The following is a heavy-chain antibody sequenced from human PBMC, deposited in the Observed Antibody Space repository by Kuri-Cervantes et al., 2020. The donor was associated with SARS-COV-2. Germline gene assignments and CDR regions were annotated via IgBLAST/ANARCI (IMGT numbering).Heavy chain of an antibody. J-gene: IGHJ6*02. V-gene: IGHV3-30-3*01. CDR1: GFTFSSYA. CDR3: ARDGTAMTDYYYYGMDV. Sequence: GGSLRLSCAASGFTFSSYAMHWVRQAPGKGLEWVAVISYDGSNKYYADSVKGRFTISRDNSKNTLYLQMNSLRAEDTAVYYCARDGTAMTDYYYYGMDVWGQGTTVTSP. CDR2: ISYDGSNK. D-gene: IGHD5-18*01.